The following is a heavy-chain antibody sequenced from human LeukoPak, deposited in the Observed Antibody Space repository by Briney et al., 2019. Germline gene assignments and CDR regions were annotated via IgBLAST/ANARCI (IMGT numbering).Heavy chain of an antibody. J-gene: IGHJ4*02. CDR3: AKGSSSNIAARLNY. Sequence: GGSLRLSCAASGFTFSSYAMSWIRQAPGKGLEWVSAISGSDGSTYYADSVKGRFTISRDNSKNTLYLQMNSLRAEDTAIYSCAKGSSSNIAARLNYWGQGTLVTVSS. CDR2: ISGSDGST. CDR1: GFTFSSYA. D-gene: IGHD6-6*01. V-gene: IGHV3-23*01.